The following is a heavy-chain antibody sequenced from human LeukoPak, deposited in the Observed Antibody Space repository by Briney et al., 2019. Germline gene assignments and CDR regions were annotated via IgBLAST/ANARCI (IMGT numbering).Heavy chain of an antibody. CDR3: ASDVVVVVAATMGGDSPGY. D-gene: IGHD2-15*01. Sequence: GGSLRLSCAASGFTFSSYAMHWVRQAPGKGLEWVAVISYDGSNKYYADSVKGRFTISRDNSKNTLYLQMNSLRAEDTAVYYCASDVVVVVAATMGGDSPGYWGQGTLVTVSS. CDR1: GFTFSSYA. V-gene: IGHV3-30-3*01. CDR2: ISYDGSNK. J-gene: IGHJ4*02.